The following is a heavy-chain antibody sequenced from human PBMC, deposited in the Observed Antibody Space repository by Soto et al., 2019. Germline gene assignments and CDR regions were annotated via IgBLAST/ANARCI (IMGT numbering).Heavy chain of an antibody. J-gene: IGHJ4*02. CDR2: IYPGDSDT. D-gene: IGHD6-19*01. V-gene: IGHV5-51*01. CDR1: GYSFTSYW. Sequence: PGESLKISCKGSGYSFTSYWIGWVRQMPGKGLEWRGIIYPGDSDTRYSPSFQGQVTISADKSISTAYLQWSSLKASDTAMYYCVLLYSSGSYNHKDWCQGTLVTVAS. CDR3: VLLYSSGSYNHKD.